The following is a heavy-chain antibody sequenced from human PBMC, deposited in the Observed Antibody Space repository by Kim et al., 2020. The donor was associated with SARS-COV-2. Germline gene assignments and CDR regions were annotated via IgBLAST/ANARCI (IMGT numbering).Heavy chain of an antibody. CDR3: ARDFIAVAAMGNDY. CDR1: GYTFTSYG. D-gene: IGHD6-19*01. CDR2: ISAYNGNT. Sequence: ASVKVSCKASGYTFTSYGISWVRQAPGQGLEWMGWISAYNGNTNYAQKLQGRVTMTTDTSTSTAYMELRSLRSDDTAVYYCARDFIAVAAMGNDYWGQGTLVTVSS. V-gene: IGHV1-18*01. J-gene: IGHJ4*02.